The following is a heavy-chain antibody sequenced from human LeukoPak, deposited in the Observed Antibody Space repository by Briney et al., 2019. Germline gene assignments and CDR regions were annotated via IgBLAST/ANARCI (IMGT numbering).Heavy chain of an antibody. CDR3: AKVFGPADLGGYTLGSCFDY. CDR2: ISGSGGST. V-gene: IGHV3-23*01. CDR1: RFTLSSYA. J-gene: IGHJ4*02. Sequence: PGGSLTLPCPGSRFTLSSYAMSWVRQAPGKGLEWVSAISGSGGSTYYADSVKGRFTISRDKSKNTLYLQMNSLRAEDTAVYYCAKVFGPADLGGYTLGSCFDYWGQGTLVTVSS. D-gene: IGHD5-12*01.